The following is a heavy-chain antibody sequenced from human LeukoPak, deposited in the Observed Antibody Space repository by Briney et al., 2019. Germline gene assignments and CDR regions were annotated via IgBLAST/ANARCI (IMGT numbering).Heavy chain of an antibody. J-gene: IGHJ4*02. CDR2: IYPGDSTI. V-gene: IGHV5-51*01. CDR3: TAINHPTSLLY. Sequence: GQSLKISCRGSGYNFNTFCIGWVRQVRGKGLEWMIIIYPGDSTIQYSTSFQGQVTASAEKTITTAYRQWRSLEASVSATYFSTAINHPTSLLYWGKGTPVTVSP. D-gene: IGHD1-26*01. CDR1: GYNFNTFC.